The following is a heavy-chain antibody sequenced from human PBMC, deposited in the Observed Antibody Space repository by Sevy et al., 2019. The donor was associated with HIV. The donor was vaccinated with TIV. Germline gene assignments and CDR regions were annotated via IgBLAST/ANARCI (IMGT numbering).Heavy chain of an antibody. CDR1: GFIFSSYD. CDR2: ISNDGSSK. D-gene: IGHD1-26*01. CDR3: VKGGVTWELLDY. J-gene: IGHJ4*02. V-gene: IGHV3-30*18. Sequence: GGSLRLSCAASGFIFSSYDMHWVRQAPGKGLEWVTIISNDGSSKYYADSVKGRFTISRDNSENILYLQMNSLRTDDTAVYYCVKGGVTWELLDYWGQGTLVTVSS.